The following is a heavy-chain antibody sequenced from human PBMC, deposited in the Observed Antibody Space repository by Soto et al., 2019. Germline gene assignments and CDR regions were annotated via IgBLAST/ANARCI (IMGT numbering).Heavy chain of an antibody. CDR3: ARKLELRGSYYYYYDMDL. Sequence: AASVKVSCKASGYTFTDYYMHWVRQAPGQGLEWMGWINPNSGGTNYAQKFQGRVTMTRDTSISTAYMELSRLRSDDTAVYYCARKLELRGSYYYYYDMDLWGQGTTVTVSS. V-gene: IGHV1-2*02. J-gene: IGHJ6*02. D-gene: IGHD1-7*01. CDR1: GYTFTDYY. CDR2: INPNSGGT.